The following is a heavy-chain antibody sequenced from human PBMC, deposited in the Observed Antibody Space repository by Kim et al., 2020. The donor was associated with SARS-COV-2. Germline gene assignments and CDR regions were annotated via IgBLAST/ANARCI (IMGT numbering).Heavy chain of an antibody. D-gene: IGHD6-13*01. CDR2: IYYSGST. Sequence: SETLSLTCTVSGGSISSYYWSWIRQPPGKGLEWIGYIYYSGSTNYNPSLKSRVTISVDTSKNQFSLKLSSVTAADTAVYYCARRNSRAANRIDYWGQGTL. V-gene: IGHV4-59*08. CDR1: GGSISSYY. CDR3: ARRNSRAANRIDY. J-gene: IGHJ4*02.